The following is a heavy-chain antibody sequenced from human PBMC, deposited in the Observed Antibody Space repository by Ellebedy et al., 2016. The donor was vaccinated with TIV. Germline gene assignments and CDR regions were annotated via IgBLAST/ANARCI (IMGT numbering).Heavy chain of an antibody. D-gene: IGHD5-24*01. J-gene: IGHJ1*01. Sequence: PGGSLRLSCAASGFTVSGDYMSWVRQAPGKGLEWVSGISWNSGKIGYADSVKGRFTISRDNAKNSLYLQMNSLRVEDTAFYYCTKGYGFEYFQSWGQGTLVTVSS. CDR3: TKGYGFEYFQS. CDR1: GFTVSGDY. CDR2: ISWNSGKI. V-gene: IGHV3-9*01.